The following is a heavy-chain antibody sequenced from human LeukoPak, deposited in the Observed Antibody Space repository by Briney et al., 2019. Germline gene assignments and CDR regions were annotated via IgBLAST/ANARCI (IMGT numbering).Heavy chain of an antibody. J-gene: IGHJ3*02. CDR2: ISCYNDKT. CDR1: GYTFTSYG. Sequence: ASVKVSCKASGYTFTSYGISWVRRAPGQGLEWMGWISCYNDKTNFAQKFQGRVTMTTDTSTSTVYMELRNLRSDDTAVYYCARTMAVHAFDIWGQGTMVTVSS. CDR3: ARTMAVHAFDI. D-gene: IGHD3-10*01. V-gene: IGHV1-18*01.